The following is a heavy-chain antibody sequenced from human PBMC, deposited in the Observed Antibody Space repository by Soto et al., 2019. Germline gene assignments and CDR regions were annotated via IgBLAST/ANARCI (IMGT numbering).Heavy chain of an antibody. CDR3: ARDPYLYGSGSPVDY. Sequence: GGSLRLSCAASGFTFSSYAMHWVRQAPGKGLEWVAVISYDGSNKYYADSVKGRFTISRDNSKNTLYLQMNSLRAEDTAVYYCARDPYLYGSGSPVDYWGQGTLVTVSS. CDR1: GFTFSSYA. J-gene: IGHJ4*02. CDR2: ISYDGSNK. D-gene: IGHD3-10*01. V-gene: IGHV3-30-3*01.